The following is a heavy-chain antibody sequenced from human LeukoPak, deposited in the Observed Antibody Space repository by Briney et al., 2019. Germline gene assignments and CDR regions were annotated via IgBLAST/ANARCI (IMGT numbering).Heavy chain of an antibody. J-gene: IGHJ4*02. Sequence: SETLSLTCTVSGGSISSSSYYWGWIRQPPGKGLEWIGSIYYSGSTYYNPSLKSRVTISVDTSKNQFSLKLSSVTAADTAVYYCARMVGSSGSYRGYWGQGTLVTVSS. CDR1: GGSISSSSYY. D-gene: IGHD1-26*01. V-gene: IGHV4-39*01. CDR2: IYYSGST. CDR3: ARMVGSSGSYRGY.